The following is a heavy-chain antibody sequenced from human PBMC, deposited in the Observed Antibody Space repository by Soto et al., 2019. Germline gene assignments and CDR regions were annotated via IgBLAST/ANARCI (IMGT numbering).Heavy chain of an antibody. Sequence: GGSLRLSCAASGFTFSSYGMHWVRQAPGKGLEWVAVISYDGSNKYYADSVKGRFTISRDNSKNTLYLQMNSLRAEDTAVYYCAKVYSSGWYWKDYFDYWGQGTLVTVSS. CDR3: AKVYSSGWYWKDYFDY. J-gene: IGHJ4*02. CDR1: GFTFSSYG. CDR2: ISYDGSNK. V-gene: IGHV3-30*18. D-gene: IGHD6-19*01.